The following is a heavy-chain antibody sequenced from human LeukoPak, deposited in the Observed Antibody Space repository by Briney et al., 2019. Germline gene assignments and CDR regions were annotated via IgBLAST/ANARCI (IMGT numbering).Heavy chain of an antibody. V-gene: IGHV4-34*01. CDR2: INHFGTS. D-gene: IGHD3-22*01. J-gene: IGHJ4*02. Sequence: SETLSLTCGVYGGSFSGYYWSWVRQPPGKGLEWIGEINHFGTSNYNPSLKSRVTISVDTSKSQFSLRLNSVTAADTAVYYCASAGHDGIGYKVCWGQGTLVTVSS. CDR1: GGSFSGYY. CDR3: ASAGHDGIGYKVC.